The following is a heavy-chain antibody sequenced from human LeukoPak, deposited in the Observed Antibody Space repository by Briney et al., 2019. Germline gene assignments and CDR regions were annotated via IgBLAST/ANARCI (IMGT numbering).Heavy chain of an antibody. D-gene: IGHD5-18*01. CDR1: GYSFTGYH. J-gene: IGHJ4*02. CDR3: ARDAAMVLRVPD. CDR2: INPTSGGT. V-gene: IGHV1-2*02. Sequence: GASVKVSCKASGYSFTGYHMHWVRQAPAQGLEWMGWINPTSGGTNYAQKFQGRVTMTRDTSISTVYMELSRLRSDDTAVYYCARDAAMVLRVPDWGQGTLVTVSS.